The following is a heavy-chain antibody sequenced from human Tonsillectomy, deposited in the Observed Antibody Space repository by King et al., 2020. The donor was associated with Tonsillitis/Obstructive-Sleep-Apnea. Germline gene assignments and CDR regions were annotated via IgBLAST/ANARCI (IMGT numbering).Heavy chain of an antibody. CDR3: AKDIIDSSGYDVGE. Sequence: VQLVESGGGVVQPGGSLRLSCAASGFTFDDYAMHWVRQAPGKGLEWVSVISGDGSSTYYADSVKGRFTISRDNSKNSLYLQMNSLRTEDTALYYCAKDIIDSSGYDVGEWGQGTLVTVSS. CDR2: ISGDGSST. V-gene: IGHV3-43*02. CDR1: GFTFDDYA. J-gene: IGHJ4*02. D-gene: IGHD3-22*01.